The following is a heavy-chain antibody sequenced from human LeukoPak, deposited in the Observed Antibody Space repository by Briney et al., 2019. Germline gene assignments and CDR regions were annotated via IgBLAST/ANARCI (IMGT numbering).Heavy chain of an antibody. CDR1: GFTFSSYS. CDR3: ARDVLRSQFYCSSTSCFEYFQH. V-gene: IGHV3-48*01. D-gene: IGHD2-2*01. CDR2: ISSSSSTI. Sequence: TGGSLRLSCAASGFTFSSYSMNWVRQAPGKGLEWVSYISSSSSTIYYADSVKGRFTISRDNAKNSLYLQMNSLRAEDTAVYYCARDVLRSQFYCSSTSCFEYFQHWGQGTLVTVSS. J-gene: IGHJ1*01.